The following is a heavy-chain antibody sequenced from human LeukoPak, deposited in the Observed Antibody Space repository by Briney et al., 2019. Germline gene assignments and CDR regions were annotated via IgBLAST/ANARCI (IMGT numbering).Heavy chain of an antibody. J-gene: IGHJ4*02. V-gene: IGHV4-38-2*01. CDR1: GYSLSSSYY. D-gene: IGHD4-11*01. CDR3: ASLPSNTVTHDY. Sequence: PSETLSLTCAVSGYSLSSSYYWGWIRQPPGKGLEWIGTIYHRGSTHYNPSLKSRVTLSVDTTKNQFSLKLRSVTAADTAVYYCASLPSNTVTHDYWGQGTLVTVSS. CDR2: IYHRGST.